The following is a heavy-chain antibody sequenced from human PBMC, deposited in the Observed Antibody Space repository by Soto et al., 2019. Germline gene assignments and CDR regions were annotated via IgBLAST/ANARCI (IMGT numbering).Heavy chain of an antibody. CDR2: IYYSGST. J-gene: IGHJ4*02. Sequence: SETLSLTCTVSGGSISSSSYYWGWIRQPPGKGLEWIGSIYYSGSTYYNPSLKSRVTISVDTSKNQFSLKLSSVTAADTAVYYCASLPSLRFLEWSYFDYWGQGTLVTVSS. CDR1: GGSISSSSYY. D-gene: IGHD3-3*01. V-gene: IGHV4-39*01. CDR3: ASLPSLRFLEWSYFDY.